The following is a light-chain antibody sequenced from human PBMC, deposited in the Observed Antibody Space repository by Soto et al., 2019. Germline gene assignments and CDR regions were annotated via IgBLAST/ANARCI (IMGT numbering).Light chain of an antibody. J-gene: IGKJ2*01. CDR1: QSVSSY. CDR3: QQRSTWPYT. Sequence: EIVLTQSPATLSLSPGERATLSCRASQSVSSYLGWYQQKPGQAPRLLIYTASNRATGIPARFSGGGSGTDFTLTISSLEPEDFAVYYCQQRSTWPYTFGQGTKLEIK. CDR2: TAS. V-gene: IGKV3-11*01.